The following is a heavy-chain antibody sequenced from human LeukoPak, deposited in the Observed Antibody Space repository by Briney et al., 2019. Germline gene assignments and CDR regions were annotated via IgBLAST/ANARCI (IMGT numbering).Heavy chain of an antibody. Sequence: SETLSLTCTVSGGSISSSSYYWGWIRQPPGKGLEWIGYIYYSGSTNYNPSLKSRVTISVDTSKNQFSLKLSSVTAADTAVYYCARTYDFWSGYDLEYGMDVWGQGTTVTVSS. V-gene: IGHV4-61*05. CDR2: IYYSGST. CDR3: ARTYDFWSGYDLEYGMDV. J-gene: IGHJ6*02. CDR1: GGSISSSSYY. D-gene: IGHD3-3*01.